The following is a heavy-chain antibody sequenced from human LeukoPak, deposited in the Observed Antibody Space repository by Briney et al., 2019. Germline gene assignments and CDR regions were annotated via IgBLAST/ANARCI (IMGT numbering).Heavy chain of an antibody. CDR3: ARDVSSSWYMWRFDP. Sequence: PSQTLSLTCTVSGGSISSGSYYWSWIRQPAGKGLEWIGRIYTSGSTNYNPSLKSRVTISVDTSKNQFSLKLSSVTAADTAVYYCARDVSSSWYMWRFDPWGQGTLVTVSS. V-gene: IGHV4-61*02. J-gene: IGHJ5*02. D-gene: IGHD6-13*01. CDR2: IYTSGST. CDR1: GGSISSGSYY.